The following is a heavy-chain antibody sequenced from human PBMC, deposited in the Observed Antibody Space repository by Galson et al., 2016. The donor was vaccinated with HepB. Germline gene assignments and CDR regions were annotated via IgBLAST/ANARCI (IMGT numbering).Heavy chain of an antibody. CDR3: ASPPTY. V-gene: IGHV3-23*01. J-gene: IGHJ4*02. CDR2: ISETGSDS. Sequence: SLRLSCAASGFTLRRSVMSWIRQAPGKGPEWVSGISETGSDSYYADCVGGRFTISRDNSKNMVYLQLNSLRAEDTALYYCASPPTYWGRGTLVTVSS. CDR1: GFTLRRSV.